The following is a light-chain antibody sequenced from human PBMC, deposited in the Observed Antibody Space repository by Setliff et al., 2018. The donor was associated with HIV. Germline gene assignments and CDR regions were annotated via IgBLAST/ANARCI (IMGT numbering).Light chain of an antibody. Sequence: QSVLTQPASVSGSPGQSITISCTGTSSDVGGYNYVPWYQQHPGKAPKLMIYEVTNRPSGVSDRFSGSKSGNTASLTISGLQAEDEADYYCSSYTSSNTVVFGGGTKVTVL. CDR1: SSDVGGYNY. J-gene: IGLJ2*01. CDR2: EVT. CDR3: SSYTSSNTVV. V-gene: IGLV2-14*01.